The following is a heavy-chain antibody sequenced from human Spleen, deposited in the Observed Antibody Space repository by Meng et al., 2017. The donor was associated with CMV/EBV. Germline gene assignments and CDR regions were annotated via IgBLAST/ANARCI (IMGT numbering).Heavy chain of an antibody. V-gene: IGHV1-8*01. CDR3: ARGSFLRTGVVSY. CDR2: MNPNSGNT. CDR1: GYTFTSYD. J-gene: IGHJ4*02. Sequence: ASVKVSCKPSGYTFTSYDINWVRQASGQGLEWMGWMNPNSGNTDYAQKFQGRVTMTRNTSTGTAYMELSGLTSDDTAVYYCARGSFLRTGVVSYWGQGTLVTVSS. D-gene: IGHD3-3*01.